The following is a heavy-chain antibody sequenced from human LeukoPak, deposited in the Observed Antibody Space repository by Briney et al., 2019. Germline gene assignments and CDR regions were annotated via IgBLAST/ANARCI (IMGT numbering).Heavy chain of an antibody. Sequence: PGGSPRLSCAASGFTFSSYSMNWVRQAPGKGVEWVSFISSSSSTIYYADSVKGRFTISRDNAKNSLYLQMNSLRAEDTAVYYCARELRYCSSTSCFYYYYYMDVWGKGTTVTVSS. J-gene: IGHJ6*03. V-gene: IGHV3-48*01. D-gene: IGHD2-2*01. CDR2: ISSSSSTI. CDR3: ARELRYCSSTSCFYYYYYMDV. CDR1: GFTFSSYS.